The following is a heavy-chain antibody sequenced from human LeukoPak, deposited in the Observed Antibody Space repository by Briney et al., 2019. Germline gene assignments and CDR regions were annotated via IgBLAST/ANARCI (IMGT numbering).Heavy chain of an antibody. Sequence: SVKVSCKASGGTFSTYVISWVRQAPGQGLEWRGGIIPVFGTANYAEKFQDRVTITADKSTSTAYMELSRRRSEDPAMYYFAINVAGYGGGGSCYGHEFYYMDVWGKGTSVTVSS. D-gene: IGHD2-15*01. CDR2: IIPVFGTA. CDR3: AINVAGYGGGGSCYGHEFYYMDV. V-gene: IGHV1-69*06. CDR1: GGTFSTYV. J-gene: IGHJ6*03.